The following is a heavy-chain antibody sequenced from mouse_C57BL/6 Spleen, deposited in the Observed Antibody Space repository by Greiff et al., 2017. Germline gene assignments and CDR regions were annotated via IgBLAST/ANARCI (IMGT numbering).Heavy chain of an antibody. CDR2: IDPSSGYT. CDR1: GYTFTSYW. D-gene: IGHD3-2*02. CDR3: ASSDQAADY. Sequence: QVQLQQSGAELAKPGASVKLSCKASGYTFTSYWMHWVKQRPGQGLEWIGYIDPSSGYTKYTQKFKDKATLTADKSSSTAYMQLSSLTYEDSAVYYCASSDQAADYGGQGTTLTVSS. V-gene: IGHV1-7*01. J-gene: IGHJ2*01.